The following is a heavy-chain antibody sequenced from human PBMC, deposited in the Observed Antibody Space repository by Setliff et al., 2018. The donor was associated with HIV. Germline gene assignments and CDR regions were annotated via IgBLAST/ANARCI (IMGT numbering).Heavy chain of an antibody. CDR3: ARDPRISNSFDL. D-gene: IGHD2-21*01. J-gene: IGHJ3*01. CDR2: ISGDNGDT. Sequence: ASVKVSCKASGYIFTSYVIHWVRQAPGQRLEWTGWISGDNGDTKYSQKFQGRVTITRDTSASTAYMEVSRLRSEDTAVYYCARDPRISNSFDLWGQGTMVTVSS. CDR1: GYIFTSYV. V-gene: IGHV1-3*01.